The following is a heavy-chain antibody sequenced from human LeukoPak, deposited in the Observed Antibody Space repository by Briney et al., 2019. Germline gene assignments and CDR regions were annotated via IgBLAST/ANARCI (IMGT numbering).Heavy chain of an antibody. D-gene: IGHD2-2*01. CDR3: ARASLHCSSTSCYILCSSGFDF. Sequence: PSETLSLTCTVSGYSISSGYYWGWIRQPPGKGREEIGSIYHSGGTYYNPSLKSRVTISVDTSTNQFSLQLTSAPAAATAVYYGARASLHCSSTSCYILCSSGFDFWGQGTLVTVSS. V-gene: IGHV4-38-2*02. J-gene: IGHJ4*02. CDR1: GYSISSGYY. CDR2: IYHSGGT.